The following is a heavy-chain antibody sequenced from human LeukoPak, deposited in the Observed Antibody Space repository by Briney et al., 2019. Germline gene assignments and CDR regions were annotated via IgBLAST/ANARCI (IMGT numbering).Heavy chain of an antibody. J-gene: IGHJ4*02. CDR3: ARAQTSSITIFGVAIDNFDY. Sequence: GASVKVSCKASGYTFTSYGISWVRQAPGQGLERMGWISAYNGNTNYAQKLQGRVTMTTDTSTSTAYMELRSLRSDDTAVYYCARAQTSSITIFGVAIDNFDYWGQGTLVTVSS. V-gene: IGHV1-18*01. CDR2: ISAYNGNT. CDR1: GYTFTSYG. D-gene: IGHD3-3*01.